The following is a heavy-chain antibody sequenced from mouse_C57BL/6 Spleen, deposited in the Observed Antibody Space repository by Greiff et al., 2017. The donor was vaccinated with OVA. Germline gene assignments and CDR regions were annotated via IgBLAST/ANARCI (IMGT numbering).Heavy chain of an antibody. CDR3: ARTTVVATRAMDY. CDR1: GYTFTSYW. Sequence: QVQLQQPGAELVKPGASVKLSCKASGYTFTSYWMHWVKQRPGQGLEWIGMIHPNSGSTNYNAKFKSKATLTVDKSSSTAYMQLSSLTSEDSAVYDCARTTVVATRAMDYWGQGTSVTVSS. D-gene: IGHD1-1*01. J-gene: IGHJ4*01. CDR2: IHPNSGST. V-gene: IGHV1-64*01.